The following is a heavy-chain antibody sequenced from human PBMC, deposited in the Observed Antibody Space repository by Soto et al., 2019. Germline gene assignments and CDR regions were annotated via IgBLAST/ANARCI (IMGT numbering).Heavy chain of an antibody. CDR2: IYYSGST. Sequence: QVQLQESGPGLVKPSETLSLTCTVSGGSVSSGSYYWSWIRQPPGKGLEGIGYIYYSGSTYYNPSLMSRVTISVDTSKNQFSLELSSVTAADTAVYYCARDGHKYYNWFDPWGQGTLVTVSS. V-gene: IGHV4-61*01. CDR1: GGSVSSGSYY. CDR3: ARDGHKYYNWFDP. J-gene: IGHJ5*02.